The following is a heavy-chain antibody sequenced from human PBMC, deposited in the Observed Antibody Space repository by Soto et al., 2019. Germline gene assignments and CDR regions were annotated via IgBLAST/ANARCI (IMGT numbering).Heavy chain of an antibody. Sequence: QVQLVQSGAEVKKPGASVKVSCKASGYSFTSYGITWVRQAPGQGLEWMGWISAYNGNTNYAQKLQGRVTMTTDTATSKAYMEVRIMRSDDTAVYYWERSQVSGSYGPDDLGMDVWGPGTTVTVSS. CDR3: ERSQVSGSYGPDDLGMDV. V-gene: IGHV1-18*04. J-gene: IGHJ6*02. D-gene: IGHD5-18*01. CDR1: GYSFTSYG. CDR2: ISAYNGNT.